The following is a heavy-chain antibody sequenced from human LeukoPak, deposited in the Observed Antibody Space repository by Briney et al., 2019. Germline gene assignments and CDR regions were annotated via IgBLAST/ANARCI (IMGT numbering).Heavy chain of an antibody. CDR2: IKQDGSEK. CDR1: GFTFSSYW. CDR3: ARAPDLASSSWYAHYYYYMDV. V-gene: IGHV3-7*01. Sequence: PGGSLRLSCAASGFTFSSYWMSWVRQAPGKGLEWVANIKQDGSEKYYVDSVKGRFTISRDNAKNSLYLQMNSLRAEDTAVYYCARAPDLASSSWYAHYYYYMDVWGKGTTVTVSS. J-gene: IGHJ6*03. D-gene: IGHD6-13*01.